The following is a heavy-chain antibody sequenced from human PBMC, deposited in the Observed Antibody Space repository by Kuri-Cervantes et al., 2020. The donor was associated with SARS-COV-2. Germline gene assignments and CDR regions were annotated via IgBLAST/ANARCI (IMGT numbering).Heavy chain of an antibody. Sequence: ASVTVSCKASGYTFTGYYLHWVRQAPGQGLAWMGWINPNSGGTNYAQKFQGWVTMTRDTSISTVYMELSRLRSDDTAVYYCATSTPFRRLVVISRGGAFDIWGQGTMVTVSS. J-gene: IGHJ3*02. V-gene: IGHV1-2*04. CDR1: GYTFTGYY. CDR3: ATSTPFRRLVVISRGGAFDI. D-gene: IGHD3-22*01. CDR2: INPNSGGT.